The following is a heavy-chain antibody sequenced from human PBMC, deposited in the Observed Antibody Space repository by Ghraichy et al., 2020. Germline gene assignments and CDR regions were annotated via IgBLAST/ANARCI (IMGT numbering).Heavy chain of an antibody. D-gene: IGHD3-22*01. CDR1: GGSISSGGYY. Sequence: SETLSLTCTVSGGSISSGGYYWSWIRQHPGKGLEWIGYIYYSGSTYYNPSLKSRVTISVDTSKNQFSLKLSSVTAADTAVYYCARGRQYYYDSSGQMRDAFDIWGQGTMVTVSS. J-gene: IGHJ3*02. V-gene: IGHV4-31*03. CDR3: ARGRQYYYDSSGQMRDAFDI. CDR2: IYYSGST.